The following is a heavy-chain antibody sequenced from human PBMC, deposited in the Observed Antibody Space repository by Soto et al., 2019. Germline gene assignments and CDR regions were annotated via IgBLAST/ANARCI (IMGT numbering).Heavy chain of an antibody. V-gene: IGHV4-30-4*01. D-gene: IGHD1-26*01. CDR1: GGSISSGDYY. Sequence: QVQLQESGPGLVKPSQTLSLNCNVSGGSISSGDYYWSWVRQAPGKGLEWIGYVYYSGSTYYNPSLQSRVTMSVDTSNNQFSVKLTYVTAADTAVYYCARGFRGTYYVWWFFDLWGRGSLVSVSS. J-gene: IGHJ2*01. CDR2: VYYSGST. CDR3: ARGFRGTYYVWWFFDL.